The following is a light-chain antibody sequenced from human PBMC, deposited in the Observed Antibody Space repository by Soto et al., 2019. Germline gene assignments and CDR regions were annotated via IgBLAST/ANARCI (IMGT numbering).Light chain of an antibody. V-gene: IGKV3-20*01. CDR1: QSVSRSY. CDR2: SAS. Sequence: EIVLTQSPGTLSLSPGERATLSCSASQSVSRSYLAWYQQKPGQAPRLLIYSASNRATGIPDRFSGSGSGTDFILTISRLEPEDLAVYYCQQGLTFGGGTKVEIK. J-gene: IGKJ4*01. CDR3: QQGLT.